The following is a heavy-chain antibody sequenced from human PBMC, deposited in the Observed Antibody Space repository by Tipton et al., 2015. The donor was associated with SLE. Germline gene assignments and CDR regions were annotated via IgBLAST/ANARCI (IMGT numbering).Heavy chain of an antibody. CDR2: ISYDGSNK. J-gene: IGHJ6*02. Sequence: SLRLSCAASGFTFSRYAMHWVRQAPGKGLEWVAVISYDGSNKYYADSLEGRFAISRDNAKNSLYLQMNSLRAEDTAVYYCLRSPNYYYGMDVWGQGTTVTVSS. V-gene: IGHV3-30*09. CDR1: GFTFSRYA. CDR3: LRSPNYYYGMDV.